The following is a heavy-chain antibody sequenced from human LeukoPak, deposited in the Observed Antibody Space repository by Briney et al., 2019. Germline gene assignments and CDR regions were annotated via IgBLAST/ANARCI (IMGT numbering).Heavy chain of an antibody. V-gene: IGHV3-30*02. D-gene: IGHD5-18*01. CDR1: GFTFSSYG. CDR3: ARATSEDTALDY. Sequence: GGSLRLSCAASGFTFSSYGIHWVRQAPGKGLEWVAFIRYDGSNKYYTDSVKGRFSISRDNAKNSVYLHLNSLKVEDTAIYYCARATSEDTALDYWGQDTLVTVSS. CDR2: IRYDGSNK. J-gene: IGHJ4*02.